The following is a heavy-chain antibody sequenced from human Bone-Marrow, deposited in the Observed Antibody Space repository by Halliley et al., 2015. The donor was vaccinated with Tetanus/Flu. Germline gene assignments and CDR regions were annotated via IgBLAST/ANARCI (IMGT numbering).Heavy chain of an antibody. CDR3: ARDLGYSTTLGF. D-gene: IGHD6-13*01. CDR2: INPYSGGT. Sequence: EWMGWINPYSGGTDYAQKFQAWVTMTRDTSISTAYMELSGLTSDDTAVYYCARDLGYSTTLGFWGQGTLVTVSS. V-gene: IGHV1-2*04. J-gene: IGHJ4*02.